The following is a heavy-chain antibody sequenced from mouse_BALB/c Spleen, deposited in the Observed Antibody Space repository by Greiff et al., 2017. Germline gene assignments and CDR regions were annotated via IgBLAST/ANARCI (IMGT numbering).Heavy chain of an antibody. J-gene: IGHJ3*01. CDR1: GFAFSSYD. CDR2: ISSGGGST. CDR3: ARHEWGGRGFAD. Sequence: EVQLVESGGGLVKPGGSLKLSCAASGFAFSSYDMSWVRQTPEKRLEWVAYISSGGGSTYYPDTVKGRFTISRDNAKNTLYLQMSSLKSEDTAMYYCARHEWGGRGFADGGQGTLVTVSA. V-gene: IGHV5-12-1*01. D-gene: IGHD3-3*01.